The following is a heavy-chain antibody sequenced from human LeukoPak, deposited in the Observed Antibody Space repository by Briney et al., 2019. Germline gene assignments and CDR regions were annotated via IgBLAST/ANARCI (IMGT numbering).Heavy chain of an antibody. D-gene: IGHD3-10*01. CDR3: AKDPLRGFGELLSAYYFDY. J-gene: IGHJ4*02. CDR2: ISHDGNNK. V-gene: IGHV3-30*18. CDR1: GFTFSKNG. Sequence: GRSLRLSCAASGFTFSKNGMHWVRQAPGKGLEWVAVISHDGNNKYYGDSVKGRFTVSRDNSKNTLFLQMNSLRAEDTAVYYCAKDPLRGFGELLSAYYFDYWGQGTLVTVSS.